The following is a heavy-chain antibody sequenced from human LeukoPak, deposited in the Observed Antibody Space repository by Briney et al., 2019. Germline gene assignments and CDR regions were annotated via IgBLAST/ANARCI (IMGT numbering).Heavy chain of an antibody. Sequence: PGGSLRLSCAASGFTFSNYAMSWIRQAPGKGLEWVSAISGSASSTYHADSVKGRFTISRDNSKNTLYLQMNSLRADDTAVYYCAKDGAWLRFDDWGQGILVTVSS. D-gene: IGHD5-12*01. CDR1: GFTFSNYA. CDR3: AKDGAWLRFDD. V-gene: IGHV3-23*01. CDR2: ISGSASST. J-gene: IGHJ4*02.